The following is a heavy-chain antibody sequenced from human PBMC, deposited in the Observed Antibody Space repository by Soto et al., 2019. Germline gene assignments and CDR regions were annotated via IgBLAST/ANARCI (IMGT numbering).Heavy chain of an antibody. Sequence: QVQLVQSGAEVKEPGSSVRVSCKASGGTFDNFIMNWVRQTPGQGLEWMGGIVPMLGTPTYAEKFKGRVTISATGSTSTMYREGTSLRSEDTAIYYGARNGAYSSSLSQYSGMDVWGQGTTVTVSS. J-gene: IGHJ6*02. D-gene: IGHD3-16*01. CDR2: IVPMLGTP. CDR3: ARNGAYSSSLSQYSGMDV. CDR1: GGTFDNFI. V-gene: IGHV1-69*01.